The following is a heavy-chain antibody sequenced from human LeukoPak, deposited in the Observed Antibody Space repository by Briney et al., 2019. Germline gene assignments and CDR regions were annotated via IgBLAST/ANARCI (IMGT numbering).Heavy chain of an antibody. Sequence: PGGSLRLSCAASGFTFSSYAMSWVRQAPGKGLEWVSAISGSGGSTYYADSVKGRFTISRDNSKNTLYLQMNSLRAEDTAVYYCARDSYCSSTSCPMMYYYYGMDFWGQGTTVTVSS. CDR2: ISGSGGST. D-gene: IGHD2-2*01. CDR3: ARDSYCSSTSCPMMYYYYGMDF. J-gene: IGHJ6*02. CDR1: GFTFSSYA. V-gene: IGHV3-23*01.